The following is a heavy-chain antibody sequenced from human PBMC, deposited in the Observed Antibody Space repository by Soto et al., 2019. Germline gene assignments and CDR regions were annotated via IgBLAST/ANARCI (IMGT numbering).Heavy chain of an antibody. J-gene: IGHJ4*02. CDR2: ISSSSGHV. V-gene: IGHV3-21*01. Sequence: PGGSLRLSCAASGFTFRSYSMNWVRQAPGKGLEWVSSISSSSGHVYYADSVTGRFTISRDNAKNSLYLQMNSLRAEDRAVYYCVRHWVASREFDYGGQGTLVNVSS. CDR1: GFTFRSYS. D-gene: IGHD6-19*01. CDR3: VRHWVASREFDY.